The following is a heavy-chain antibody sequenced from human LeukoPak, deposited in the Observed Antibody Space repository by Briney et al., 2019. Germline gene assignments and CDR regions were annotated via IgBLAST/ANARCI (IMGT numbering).Heavy chain of an antibody. V-gene: IGHV3-30*04. CDR3: ARAQQQLVGVYYYYYYYMDV. D-gene: IGHD6-13*01. J-gene: IGHJ6*03. CDR1: GFAFSSYA. CDR2: ISYDGSNK. Sequence: PGGSLRLSCAASGFAFSSYAMHWVRQAPGKGLEWVAVISYDGSNKYYVDSVKGRFTISRDNSKNTLYLQMNSLRAEDTAVYYCARAQQQLVGVYYYYYYYMDVWGKGTTVTVSS.